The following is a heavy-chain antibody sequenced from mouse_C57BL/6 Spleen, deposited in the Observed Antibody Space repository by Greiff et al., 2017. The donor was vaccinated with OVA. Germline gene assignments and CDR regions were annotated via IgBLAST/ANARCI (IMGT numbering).Heavy chain of an antibody. CDR3: AREGDYDEGFAY. CDR2: IYPGNGNT. V-gene: IGHV14-3*01. J-gene: IGHJ3*01. D-gene: IGHD2-4*01. CDR1: GFNFKNTC. Sequence: VQLKQSVAELVRPGASVKLSCKASGFNFKNTCMNWVKQRPGQGLEWIGRIYPGNGNTKYNPKFKGKATITADTSSNTAYMQLSSLTSEDSAIYYCAREGDYDEGFAYWGQGTLVTVAA.